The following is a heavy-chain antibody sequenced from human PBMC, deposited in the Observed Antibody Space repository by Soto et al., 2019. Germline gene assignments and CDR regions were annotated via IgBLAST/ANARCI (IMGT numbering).Heavy chain of an antibody. Sequence: PGGSLRLSCAASGFTVSNNFMRWVRQAPGKGLEWVSLIYSVGSTNYADSVKGRFTISRDNSKNTLYLQMNSLRAEDTAVYYCARDNYYYYYMDIWGTGTTVTVSS. CDR1: GFTVSNNF. CDR2: IYSVGST. CDR3: ARDNYYYYYMDI. V-gene: IGHV3-66*01. J-gene: IGHJ6*03.